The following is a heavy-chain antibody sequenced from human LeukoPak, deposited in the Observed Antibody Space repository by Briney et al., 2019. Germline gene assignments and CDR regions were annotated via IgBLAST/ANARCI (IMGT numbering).Heavy chain of an antibody. CDR3: ARGYGLGTYFDCFYGMDV. CDR2: IYYSGST. CDR1: GGSISSADYY. Sequence: PSETLSLTCTVSGGSISSADYYWSWIRQPPGKGLEWIGYIYYSGSTYYNPSLTSRLAISLDTSKNQFSLKLSYVPAADPAVYYCARGYGLGTYFDCFYGMDVWGQGTTVTVSS. D-gene: IGHD3-10*01. V-gene: IGHV4-30-4*01. J-gene: IGHJ6*02.